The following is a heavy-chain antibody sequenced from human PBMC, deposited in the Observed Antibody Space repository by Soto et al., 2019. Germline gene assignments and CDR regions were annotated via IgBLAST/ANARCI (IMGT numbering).Heavy chain of an antibody. D-gene: IGHD3-3*01. Sequence: GGSLRLSCAASGFTFRDFAMSWVRQAPGRGLEWVSTSRGLVNSVFYADSVRGRFTVSRDNSKNTLYLQMNSLRAEDTALYCCAKDSGLPDFGIVMHAFDVWGQGTMVTVSS. CDR2: SRGLVNSV. CDR3: AKDSGLPDFGIVMHAFDV. CDR1: GFTFRDFA. J-gene: IGHJ3*01. V-gene: IGHV3-23*01.